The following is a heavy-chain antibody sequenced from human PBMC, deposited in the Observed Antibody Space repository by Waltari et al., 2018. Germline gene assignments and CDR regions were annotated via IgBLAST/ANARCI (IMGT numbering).Heavy chain of an antibody. V-gene: IGHV3-7*01. CDR3: ARDPQHSAFDI. Sequence: EVQLVESGGGLVQPGGSLRLSCAASGFTFTTYWMTWVRQAPGKGPEFVANINQGGSQKNYAESVKGRITISRDNAKNSLYLQMNSLRVEDTAVYYCARDPQHSAFDIWGQGTMVTVSS. CDR1: GFTFTTYW. CDR2: INQGGSQK. J-gene: IGHJ3*02.